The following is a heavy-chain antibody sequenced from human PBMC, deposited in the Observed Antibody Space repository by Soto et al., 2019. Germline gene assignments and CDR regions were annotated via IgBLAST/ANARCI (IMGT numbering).Heavy chain of an antibody. D-gene: IGHD1-20*01. V-gene: IGHV3-48*01. CDR3: ARVVFREPHNWNDYYSMDV. CDR1: VFTFSSYS. Sequence: GGSLRLSCAASVFTFSSYSMNWVRQAPGKGLEWVSYISSGSSTTYYADSVKGRFTISRENAKNSLYLQMNSLRAEDTAVYYCARVVFREPHNWNDYYSMDVWGQGTTVTVSS. J-gene: IGHJ6*02. CDR2: ISSGSSTT.